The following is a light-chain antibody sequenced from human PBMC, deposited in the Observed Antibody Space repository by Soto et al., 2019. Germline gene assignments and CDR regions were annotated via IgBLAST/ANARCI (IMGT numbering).Light chain of an antibody. CDR2: EVS. Sequence: QSALTQPASVSGSPGQSITISCTGTNSDVGRYNYVSWYQQHPGKAPKLMIFEVSDRPSGVSNRFSGSKSGNTASLTISGLQAEDEADYYCSSYTTSNTLVFGGGTQLTVL. V-gene: IGLV2-14*01. CDR1: NSDVGRYNY. J-gene: IGLJ2*01. CDR3: SSYTTSNTLV.